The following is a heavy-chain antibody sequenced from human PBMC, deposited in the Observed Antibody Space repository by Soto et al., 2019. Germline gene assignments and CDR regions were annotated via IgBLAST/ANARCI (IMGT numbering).Heavy chain of an antibody. V-gene: IGHV2-70*01. D-gene: IGHD4-17*01. CDR3: ARILNGDYQMYYFDY. Sequence: SGPTLVNPTQTLTLTCTFSGFSLSTSGMCVSWIRQPPGKALEWLALIDWDDDKYYSTSLKTRLTISKDTSKNQVVLTMTNMDPVDTATYYCARILNGDYQMYYFDYWGQGTLVTVSS. CDR2: IDWDDDK. J-gene: IGHJ4*02. CDR1: GFSLSTSGMC.